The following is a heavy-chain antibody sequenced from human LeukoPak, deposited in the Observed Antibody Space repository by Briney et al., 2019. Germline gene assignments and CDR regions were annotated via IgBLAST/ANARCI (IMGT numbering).Heavy chain of an antibody. CDR3: ARRRGITIFGVVIIPVYSFDP. D-gene: IGHD3-3*01. CDR2: INHSGST. J-gene: IGHJ5*02. CDR1: GGSFSGYY. V-gene: IGHV4-34*01. Sequence: SETLSLTCAVYGGSFSGYYWSWIRQPPGKGLEWIGEINHSGSTNYNPSLKSRVTISVDTSKNQFSLKLSSVTAADTAVYYCARRRGITIFGVVIIPVYSFDPWGQGTLVTVSS.